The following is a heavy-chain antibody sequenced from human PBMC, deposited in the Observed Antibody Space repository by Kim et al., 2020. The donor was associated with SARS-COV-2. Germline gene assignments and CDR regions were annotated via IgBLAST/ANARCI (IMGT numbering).Heavy chain of an antibody. CDR3: AKESRGASTGNYFDY. CDR2: IAGGGQYT. D-gene: IGHD2-2*01. CDR1: GFTFNLYA. Sequence: GSLRLSCTASGFTFNLYALSWVRQAPGKGLEWVSAIAGGGQYTYYAASVRGRFTISRDNSKNTLYLQMNSLRADDTAVYYCAKESRGASTGNYFDYWGQGALVTVSS. J-gene: IGHJ4*02. V-gene: IGHV3-23*01.